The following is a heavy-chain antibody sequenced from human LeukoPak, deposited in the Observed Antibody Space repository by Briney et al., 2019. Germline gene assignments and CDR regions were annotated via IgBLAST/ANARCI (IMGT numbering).Heavy chain of an antibody. Sequence: GGSLRLSCAASGFTFSSYAMSWVRQAPGKGLEWVSAISGSGGSTYYADSVKGRFTISRDNSKNTLYLQMNSLRAEDMALYYCAKDTRDMVFGYAFDIWGQGTMVTVSS. CDR2: ISGSGGST. J-gene: IGHJ3*02. V-gene: IGHV3-23*01. CDR3: AKDTRDMVFGYAFDI. D-gene: IGHD3/OR15-3a*01. CDR1: GFTFSSYA.